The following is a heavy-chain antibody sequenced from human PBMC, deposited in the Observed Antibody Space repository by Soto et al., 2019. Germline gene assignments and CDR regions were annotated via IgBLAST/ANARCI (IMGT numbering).Heavy chain of an antibody. Sequence: GGSLRLSCAASGFTFSSYSMNWVRQAPGKGLEWVSYISSSSSSTNYADSVKGRFTISRDNAKNLLYLQMSSLTVEDTAVYYCVKGRNWASGSDYRGQGTLVTVSS. V-gene: IGHV3-48*04. CDR1: GFTFSSYS. J-gene: IGHJ4*02. CDR2: ISSSSSST. CDR3: VKGRNWASGSDY. D-gene: IGHD7-27*01.